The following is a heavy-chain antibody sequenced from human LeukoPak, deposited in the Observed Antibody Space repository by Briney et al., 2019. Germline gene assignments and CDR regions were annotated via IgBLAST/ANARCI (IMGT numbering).Heavy chain of an antibody. CDR2: INHSGST. J-gene: IGHJ4*02. CDR1: GGSFSDYY. CDR3: AGSIAARLDY. D-gene: IGHD6-6*01. Sequence: SETLSLTCAVYGGSFSDYYWSWIRQPPGKGLEWIGEINHSGSTNYNPSLKSRVTISVGTSKNQFSLKLSSVTAADTAVYYCAGSIAARLDYWGQGTLVTVSS. V-gene: IGHV4-34*01.